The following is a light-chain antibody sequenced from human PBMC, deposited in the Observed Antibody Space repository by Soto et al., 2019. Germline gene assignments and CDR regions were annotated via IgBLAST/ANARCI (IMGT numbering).Light chain of an antibody. CDR2: QAS. J-gene: IGKJ1*01. V-gene: IGKV1-5*03. CDR3: QQYNSHWSWT. CDR1: QRITNW. Sequence: DVQLTQSPSTLAAFAGDRVTITCRASQRITNWLAWYQQKPGRAPSLLIYQASILQRGVPSRFSGSGFGTEFSLTISGLQPQDFGMYYCQQYNSHWSWTLGQGTKVDIK.